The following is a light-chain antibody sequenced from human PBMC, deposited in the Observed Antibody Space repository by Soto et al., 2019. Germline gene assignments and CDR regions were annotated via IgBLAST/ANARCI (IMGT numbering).Light chain of an antibody. CDR3: ASHTGINTLI. CDR2: KVN. V-gene: IGLV2-14*01. Sequence: QSALTQPASVSGSPGQSITISCTGTSSDVGGYDYVSWYQQHPGKVPKLIISKVNNRPSGVSNRFSGSKSGNTASLTISRLQAEDESDYYCASHTGINTLIFGGGTKVTVL. CDR1: SSDVGGYDY. J-gene: IGLJ2*01.